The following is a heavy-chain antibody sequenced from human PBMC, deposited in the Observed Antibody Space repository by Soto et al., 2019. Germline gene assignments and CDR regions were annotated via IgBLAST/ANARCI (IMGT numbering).Heavy chain of an antibody. CDR1: GASISSGGYS. CDR2: IYDNGNT. D-gene: IGHD3-16*01. Sequence: QLQLQESGSGLVKPSQTLSLTCAVSGASISSGGYSWNWIRQPPGKGLEWIGYIYDNGNTYYNPSLKSRVTISVAKSRNQFSLNLTSVTAAYTAVYFCARMGGWFDPWGQWTLVTVSA. J-gene: IGHJ5*02. V-gene: IGHV4-30-2*01. CDR3: ARMGGWFDP.